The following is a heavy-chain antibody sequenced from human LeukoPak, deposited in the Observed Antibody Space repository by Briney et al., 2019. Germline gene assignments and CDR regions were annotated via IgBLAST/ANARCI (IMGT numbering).Heavy chain of an antibody. CDR2: MNPNSGNT. V-gene: IGHV1-8*01. CDR3: ARAPSITATTPPGY. CDR1: GYTFTSYD. J-gene: IGHJ4*02. Sequence: ASVKVSCKASGYTFTSYDINWVRQATGQGLEWMGWMNPNSGNTGNAQKFQGRVTMTRNTSISTAYMELSSLRSEDTAVYYCARAPSITATTPPGYWGQGTLVTVSS. D-gene: IGHD1-7*01.